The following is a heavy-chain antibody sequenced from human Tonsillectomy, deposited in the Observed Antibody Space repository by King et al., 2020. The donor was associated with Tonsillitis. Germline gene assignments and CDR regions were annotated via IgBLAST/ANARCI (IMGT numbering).Heavy chain of an antibody. V-gene: IGHV4-59*03. CDR1: GGSISTYY. CDR3: VKGSYGFNYFDY. CDR2: IYYTGST. D-gene: IGHD3-16*02. Sequence: QLQESGPGLVKPSETLSLTCTISGGSISTYYWSWIRQTPGKGLEWIGYIYYTGSTNYNPSLKSRVTMSVDTSKNQFSLRLGSVTAADTAVYYCVKGSYGFNYFDYWAQGTLVTVSS. J-gene: IGHJ4*02.